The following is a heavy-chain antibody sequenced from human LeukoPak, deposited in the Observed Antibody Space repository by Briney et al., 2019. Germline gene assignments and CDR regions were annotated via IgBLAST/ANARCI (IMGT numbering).Heavy chain of an antibody. V-gene: IGHV3-73*01. Sequence: GGSLTLSCAASGLTFSGSGIHWVRQASGKGLEWLGRIGRQGDSDATRYAASLKGKFTISRVDSRNTAYLQMNSLKTEDTAVYYCAGDYNFLTGLNYWGQGTLVTVSS. CDR3: AGDYNFLTGLNY. CDR2: IGRQGDSDAT. CDR1: GLTFSGSG. J-gene: IGHJ4*02. D-gene: IGHD3-9*01.